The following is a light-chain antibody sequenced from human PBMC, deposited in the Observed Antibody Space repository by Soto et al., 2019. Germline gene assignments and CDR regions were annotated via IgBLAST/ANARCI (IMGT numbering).Light chain of an antibody. J-gene: IGKJ1*01. CDR1: QSISNL. V-gene: IGKV1-5*03. Sequence: DIQMTQSPSTLSASVGDTISITCRASQSISNLLAWFQQKPGKAPEILIYKASSLESGVPSRFSGSGSGTEFTLTISSLQSEDFALYYCQQYNNWPPWTFGQGTKVDIK. CDR2: KAS. CDR3: QQYNNWPPWT.